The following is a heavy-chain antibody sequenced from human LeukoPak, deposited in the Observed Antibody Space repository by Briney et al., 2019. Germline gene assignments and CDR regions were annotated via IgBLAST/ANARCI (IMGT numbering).Heavy chain of an antibody. CDR3: ARSIAVAGTSRYYYMDV. J-gene: IGHJ6*03. Sequence: GASVKVSCKASGYTFTSYGISWVRQAPGQGLEWMGWISAYNGNTNYAQKLQGRVTMTTDTSTSTAYMELRSLRSDDTAVYYCARSIAVAGTSRYYYMDVWGKGTTVTISS. D-gene: IGHD6-19*01. CDR2: ISAYNGNT. CDR1: GYTFTSYG. V-gene: IGHV1-18*01.